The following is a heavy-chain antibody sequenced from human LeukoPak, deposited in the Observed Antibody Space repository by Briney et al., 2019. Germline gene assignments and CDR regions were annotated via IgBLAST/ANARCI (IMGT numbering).Heavy chain of an antibody. D-gene: IGHD2-15*01. CDR2: IDPSDSYT. J-gene: IGHJ5*02. CDR3: ARRKGYCSGGSCYSGWFDP. V-gene: IGHV5-10-1*01. Sequence: GEPLKISCKGSGYSFTSYWISWVRQMPGKGLEWMGRIDPSDSYTNYSPSFQGHVTISADKSISTAYLQWSSLKASDTAMYYCARRKGYCSGGSCYSGWFDPWGQGTLVTVSS. CDR1: GYSFTSYW.